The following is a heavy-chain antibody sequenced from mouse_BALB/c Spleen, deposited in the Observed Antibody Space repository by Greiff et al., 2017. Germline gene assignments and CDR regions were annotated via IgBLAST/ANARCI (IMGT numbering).Heavy chain of an antibody. CDR2: ISDGGSYT. CDR3: ARGGTAHYYAMDY. V-gene: IGHV5-4*02. D-gene: IGHD1-2*01. CDR1: GFTFSDYY. J-gene: IGHJ4*01. Sequence: EVMLVESGGGLVKPGGSLKFSCAASGFTFSDYYMYWVRQTPEKRLEWVATISDGGSYTYYPDSVKGRFTISRDNAKNNLYLQMSSLKSEDTAMYYCARGGTAHYYAMDYWGKGTSVTVSS.